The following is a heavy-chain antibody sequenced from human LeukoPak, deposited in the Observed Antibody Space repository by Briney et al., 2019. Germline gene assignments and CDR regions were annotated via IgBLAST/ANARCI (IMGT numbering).Heavy chain of an antibody. CDR1: GGTFSSYA. CDR3: ARAGYSSPRDAFDI. J-gene: IGHJ3*02. Sequence: ASVKVSCTASGGTFSSYAISWVRQAPGQGLEWMGGIIPIFGTANYAQKFQGRVTITADVSTSTAYMELSSLRSEDTAVYYCARAGYSSPRDAFDIWGQGTMVTVSS. D-gene: IGHD6-13*01. V-gene: IGHV1-69*13. CDR2: IIPIFGTA.